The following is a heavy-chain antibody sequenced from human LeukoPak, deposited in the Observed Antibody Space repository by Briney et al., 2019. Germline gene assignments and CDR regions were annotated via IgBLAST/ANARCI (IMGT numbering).Heavy chain of an antibody. CDR3: ARDLLMYYDGSGEST. CDR1: GYTFTDYY. Sequence: ASLKVSCKASGYTFTDYYIHWVRQAPGQGLEWMGWMSPYSGGADYAQKFQGRVTMSGDTSLSTVSMQLSSLRSGDTAVYYCARDLLMYYDGSGESTWGQGTLVTVSS. J-gene: IGHJ5*02. D-gene: IGHD3-10*01. CDR2: MSPYSGGA. V-gene: IGHV1-2*02.